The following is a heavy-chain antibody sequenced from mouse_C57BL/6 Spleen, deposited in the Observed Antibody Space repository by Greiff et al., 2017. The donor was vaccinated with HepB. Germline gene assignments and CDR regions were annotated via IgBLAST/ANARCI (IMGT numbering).Heavy chain of an antibody. D-gene: IGHD2-4*01. CDR2: IHPNSGST. J-gene: IGHJ4*01. CDR3: ARGTIYYDYGYAMDY. CDR1: GYTFTSYW. V-gene: IGHV1-64*01. Sequence: QVQLQQPGAELVKPGASVKLSCKASGYTFTSYWMHWVKQRPGQGLEWIGMIHPNSGSTNYNEKFKSKATLTVDKSSSTADMQLSSLTSEDSAVYYCARGTIYYDYGYAMDYWGQGTSVTVSS.